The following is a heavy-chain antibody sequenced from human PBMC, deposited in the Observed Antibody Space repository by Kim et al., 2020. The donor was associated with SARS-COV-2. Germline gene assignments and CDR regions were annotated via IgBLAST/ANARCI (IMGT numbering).Heavy chain of an antibody. CDR2: ISYNGNTR. Sequence: GGSLRLSCAASTFTFSDHSMSWIRQAPGKGLEWISYISYNGNTRSYADSVKGRFSISRDNTKNSVYLQMNSLRVEDTAVYYCARPNGLEAIHCFDLWGQGTLVIVSS. D-gene: IGHD2-8*01. J-gene: IGHJ5*02. CDR1: TFTFSDHS. CDR3: ARPNGLEAIHCFDL. V-gene: IGHV3-11*04.